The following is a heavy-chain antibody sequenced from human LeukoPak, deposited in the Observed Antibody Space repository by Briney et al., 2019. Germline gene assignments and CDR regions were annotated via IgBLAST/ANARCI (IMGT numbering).Heavy chain of an antibody. CDR1: GYTFTSYG. CDR2: ISAYNGNT. D-gene: IGHD2-2*01. CDR3: ARDSIVVVPAAIQTYYYGMDV. J-gene: IGHJ6*02. V-gene: IGHV1-18*01. Sequence: EASVTVSCKASGYTFTSYGISWVRQAPGQGLEWMGWISAYNGNTNYAQKLQGRVTMTPDTSTSTAYMELRSLRSDDTAVYYCARDSIVVVPAAIQTYYYGMDVWGQGTTVTVSS.